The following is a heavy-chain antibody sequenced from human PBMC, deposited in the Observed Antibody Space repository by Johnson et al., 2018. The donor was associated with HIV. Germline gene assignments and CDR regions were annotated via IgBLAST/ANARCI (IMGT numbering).Heavy chain of an antibody. CDR2: IGTAGET. V-gene: IGHV3-13*01. J-gene: IGHJ3*02. Sequence: VQLVESGGGLKQPGGSLRLSCPASGFTFSSYDMHWVRQATGKGLEWVSTIGTAGETYYPGSVKGRFTVSREDAKNSLYLQMNSLRAGDTALYYCARAVCRGGRCYSHDAFDIWGQGTMVTVSS. CDR3: ARAVCRGGRCYSHDAFDI. D-gene: IGHD2-15*01. CDR1: GFTFSSYD.